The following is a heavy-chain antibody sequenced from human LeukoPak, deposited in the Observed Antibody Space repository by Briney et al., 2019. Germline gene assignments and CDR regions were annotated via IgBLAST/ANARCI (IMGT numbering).Heavy chain of an antibody. CDR1: GFTFSSYS. D-gene: IGHD2-2*01. J-gene: IGHJ4*02. CDR2: ISSSSSYI. Sequence: GGSLSLSCAASGFTFSSYSMNWVRQAPGKGLEWVSSISSSSSYIYYADSVKGRLTISRDNAKNSLYLQMNSLRAEDTAVYYCARQGTLVGFDYWGQGTLVTVSS. V-gene: IGHV3-21*01. CDR3: ARQGTLVGFDY.